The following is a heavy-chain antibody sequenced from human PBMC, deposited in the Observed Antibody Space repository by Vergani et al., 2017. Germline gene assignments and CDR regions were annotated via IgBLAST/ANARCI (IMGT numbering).Heavy chain of an antibody. Sequence: QVQLQESGPGVVKPSQTLSLMCAVSGGSISSGDHCWTWIRQRPGKGLEWIGLIAVKGDSNFSPSLESRVTMSADASRGRFSLNLRSVTTSDTAVYYCVRVRHTSYILGAFDIWGQGIKVTVSS. D-gene: IGHD2-21*01. J-gene: IGHJ3*02. V-gene: IGHV4-61*02. CDR2: IAVKGDS. CDR1: GGSISSGDHC. CDR3: VRVRHTSYILGAFDI.